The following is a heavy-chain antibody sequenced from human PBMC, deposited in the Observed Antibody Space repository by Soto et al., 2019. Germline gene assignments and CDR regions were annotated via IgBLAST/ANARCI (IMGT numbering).Heavy chain of an antibody. Sequence: QVQVVQSGAEVKKPGASVKVSCKASGYTFTSYAMHWVRQAPGQRLEWLGWIDAGNGETKYSQRFQGRGTITRDTSATTVYMEQSSLRSEDTAVYYCAREAYSPRVDTYYHMDVWGKGTTVTVSS. CDR3: AREAYSPRVDTYYHMDV. CDR2: IDAGNGET. D-gene: IGHD2-21*02. J-gene: IGHJ6*03. V-gene: IGHV1-3*01. CDR1: GYTFTSYA.